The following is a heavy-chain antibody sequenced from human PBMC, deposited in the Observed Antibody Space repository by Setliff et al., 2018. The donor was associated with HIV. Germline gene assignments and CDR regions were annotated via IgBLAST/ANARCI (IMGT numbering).Heavy chain of an antibody. CDR3: AKDSGYSGYLGQDAFDI. D-gene: IGHD5-12*01. CDR2: ISDIGDST. V-gene: IGHV3-23*01. Sequence: PGGSLRLSCAASGFTFSSYAIHWVRRAPGKGLEWVSFISDIGDSTYYADSVKDRFTISRDNSKNMLYLQMNSLRAEDTAVYYCAKDSGYSGYLGQDAFDIWGQGTMVTVSS. J-gene: IGHJ3*02. CDR1: GFTFSSYA.